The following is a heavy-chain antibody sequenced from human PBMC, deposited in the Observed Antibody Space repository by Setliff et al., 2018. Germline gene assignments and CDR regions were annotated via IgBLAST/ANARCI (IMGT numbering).Heavy chain of an antibody. D-gene: IGHD4-4*01. Sequence: GGSLRLSCAASGFTFSSYSMNWVRQAPGKGLEWVSSISSSSSYIYYADSVKGRFTISRDNAKNSLYLQMNSLRAEDTAVYYCARGYLHDYSNPSSLNYYYYYMDVWGKGTRSPSP. V-gene: IGHV3-21*01. CDR3: ARGYLHDYSNPSSLNYYYYYMDV. J-gene: IGHJ6*03. CDR2: ISSSSSYI. CDR1: GFTFSSYS.